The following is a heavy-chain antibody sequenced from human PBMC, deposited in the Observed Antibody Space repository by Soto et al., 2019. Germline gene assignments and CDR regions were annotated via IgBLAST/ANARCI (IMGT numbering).Heavy chain of an antibody. CDR3: ARLPMTSYGDYGPFDY. D-gene: IGHD4-17*01. CDR1: GGSISSSSYY. CDR2: IYYSGST. J-gene: IGHJ4*02. Sequence: SETLSLTCTVSGGSISSSSYYWGWIRQPPGKGLEWIGSIYYSGSTYYNPSLKSRVTISVDTSKNQFSLKLSSVTAADTAVYYCARLPMTSYGDYGPFDYWGQGTLVTVSS. V-gene: IGHV4-39*01.